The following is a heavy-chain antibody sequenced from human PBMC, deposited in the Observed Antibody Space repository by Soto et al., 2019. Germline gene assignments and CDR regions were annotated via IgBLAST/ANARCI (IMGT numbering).Heavy chain of an antibody. V-gene: IGHV1-69*08. CDR1: GDTFSKST. CDR2: FIPMLGTS. D-gene: IGHD3-22*01. CDR3: ASLYEDSSGNFDY. J-gene: IGHJ4*02. Sequence: QVQLVQSGAEVKRPGSSVKVSCKASGDTFSKSTFSGVRQVPGQGLEWMGRFIPMLGTSHYAQKFQGRVTITADKSTSTAYMDLSRLTPEDPAVYYCASLYEDSSGNFDYWGQGTLVTVSA.